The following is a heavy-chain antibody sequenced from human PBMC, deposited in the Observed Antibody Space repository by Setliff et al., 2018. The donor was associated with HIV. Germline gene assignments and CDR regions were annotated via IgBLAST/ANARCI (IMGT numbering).Heavy chain of an antibody. Sequence: GGSLRLSCAASGFSFSYAWMSWVRQAPGKGLEWVGHIRSKANGGTTEYAAPVKGRFTISRDDSRDTAVYYCARRYRIAARPKWFDPWGQGTLVTVSS. CDR3: DP. CDR2: IRSKANGGTT. D-gene: IGHD6-6*01. CDR1: GFSFSYAW. V-gene: IGHV3-15*01. J-gene: IGHJ5*02.